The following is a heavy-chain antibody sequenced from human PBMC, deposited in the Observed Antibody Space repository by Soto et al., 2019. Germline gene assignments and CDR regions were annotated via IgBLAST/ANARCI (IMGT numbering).Heavy chain of an antibody. Sequence: WIWIRQSPGKGLEWIGEINNSGSTKYNPSLKSRVTISLDTSKNQFSLKVTSVTAADTAVYYCARTITCSVGSCYPKYWGQGTLVTVSS. CDR2: INNSGST. J-gene: IGHJ4*02. V-gene: IGHV4-34*01. D-gene: IGHD2-15*01. CDR3: ARTITCSVGSCYPKY.